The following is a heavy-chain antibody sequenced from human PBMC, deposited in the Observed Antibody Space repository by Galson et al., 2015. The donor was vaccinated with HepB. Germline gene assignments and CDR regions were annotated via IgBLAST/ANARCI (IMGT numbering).Heavy chain of an antibody. V-gene: IGHV4-30-4*01. CDR1: GASISGGDFF. J-gene: IGHJ4*02. CDR3: ARVGNYGDFDY. D-gene: IGHD4/OR15-4a*01. Sequence: TLSLTCTVSGASISGGDFFWSWIRQPPGKGLEWLGYIYSSGTSYYKPSLKSRVTLSVDTSKNHFSLSLNSVTAADTAVYYCARVGNYGDFDYWGQGILVTVSS. CDR2: IYSSGTS.